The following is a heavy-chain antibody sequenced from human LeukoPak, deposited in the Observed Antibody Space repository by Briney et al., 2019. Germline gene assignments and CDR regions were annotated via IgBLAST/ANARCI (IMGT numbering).Heavy chain of an antibody. J-gene: IGHJ4*02. CDR1: GGTFSSYA. Sequence: GSSVKVSCKASGGTFSSYAISWVRQAPGQGLEWMGGIIPIFGTANYAQKFQGRVTITTDESTSTAYMELSSLRSEDTAVYYCASWEYSSSSAFDYWRQGTLVTVST. V-gene: IGHV1-69*05. D-gene: IGHD6-6*01. CDR2: IIPIFGTA. CDR3: ASWEYSSSSAFDY.